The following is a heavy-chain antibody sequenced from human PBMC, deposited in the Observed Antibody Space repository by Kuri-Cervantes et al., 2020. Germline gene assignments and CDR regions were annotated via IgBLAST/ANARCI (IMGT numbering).Heavy chain of an antibody. J-gene: IGHJ4*02. D-gene: IGHD2-15*01. Sequence: GESLKISCAASGFTFSSYSMNWVRQAPGKGLEWVGCAKSKSDGGTMDYSAPVKDRFTISRDDSKTTLFLQMDSLKAEDTGIYYCVSLSAGGWGQGTLVTVSS. V-gene: IGHV3-15*01. CDR3: VSLSAGG. CDR1: GFTFSSYS. CDR2: AKSKSDGGTM.